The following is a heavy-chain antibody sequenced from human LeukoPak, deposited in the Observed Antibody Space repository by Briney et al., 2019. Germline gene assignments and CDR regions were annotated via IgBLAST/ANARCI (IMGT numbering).Heavy chain of an antibody. V-gene: IGHV1-69*04. CDR3: ARAMQTTSGYDGDAFDI. D-gene: IGHD5-12*01. CDR1: GGTFSSYA. Sequence: GASVKVSCKASGGTFSSYAISWVRQAPGQGLEWMGRIIPILGIANYAQKFQGRVTITADKSTSTAYMELSSLRSEDTAVYYCARAMQTTSGYDGDAFDIWGQGTMVTVSS. CDR2: IIPILGIA. J-gene: IGHJ3*02.